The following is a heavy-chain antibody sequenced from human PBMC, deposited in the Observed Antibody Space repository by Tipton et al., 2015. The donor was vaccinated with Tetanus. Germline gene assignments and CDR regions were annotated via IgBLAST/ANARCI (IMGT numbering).Heavy chain of an antibody. Sequence: TLSLTCIVSGDSISSYYWNWIRQSPVKGLEWIGYINSGSTHYNPSLKSRVTISVDTSKNQFSLKLTSVTTADTAVYFCARDELFFSGGEDHAAFDIWGQGTLVTVSS. D-gene: IGHD3-10*01. V-gene: IGHV4-59*01. CDR1: GDSISSYY. CDR2: INSGST. CDR3: ARDELFFSGGEDHAAFDI. J-gene: IGHJ3*02.